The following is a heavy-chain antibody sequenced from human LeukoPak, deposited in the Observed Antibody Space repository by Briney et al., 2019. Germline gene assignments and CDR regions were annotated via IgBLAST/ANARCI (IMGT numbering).Heavy chain of an antibody. Sequence: GGSLRLSCAASGFTFSNYNMDWVRQAPGRGLEWVSSISSSSYIYYADSVKGRFTISRDNAKNSLYLQINSLRAEDTAVYYCATSSATGNQWGQGTLVTVSS. CDR1: GFTFSNYN. D-gene: IGHD6-13*01. J-gene: IGHJ4*02. V-gene: IGHV3-21*01. CDR2: ISSSSYI. CDR3: ATSSATGNQ.